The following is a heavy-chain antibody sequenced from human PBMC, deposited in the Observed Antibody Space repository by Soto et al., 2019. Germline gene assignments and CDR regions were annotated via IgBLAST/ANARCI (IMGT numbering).Heavy chain of an antibody. J-gene: IGHJ4*02. CDR2: ISGISSST. D-gene: IGHD1-1*01. CDR3: ATQDFRGRTGTT. V-gene: IGHV3-23*01. Sequence: EVQLLESGGGLVQPGGSLRLSCAASGFTFSIFNMGWVRQAPGKGLEWLSLISGISSSTYYADSVKGRFTISRDNSKNTLYLQMNTLRAEDTAVYYCATQDFRGRTGTTWGKGALVTVSS. CDR1: GFTFSIFN.